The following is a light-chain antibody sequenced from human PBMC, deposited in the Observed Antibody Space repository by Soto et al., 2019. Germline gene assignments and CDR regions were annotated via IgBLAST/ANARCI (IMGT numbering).Light chain of an antibody. CDR3: GSWDSSLSAYV. V-gene: IGLV1-51*01. CDR1: SSNIGGNS. Sequence: PGQKVTISCSGSSSNIGGNSVSWYQQLPGTAPKLLIYDDNKRPSGIPDRFSGSKSGTSATLGITGFQTGDEADYYCGSWDSSLSAYVFGTGSKVTVL. J-gene: IGLJ1*01. CDR2: DDN.